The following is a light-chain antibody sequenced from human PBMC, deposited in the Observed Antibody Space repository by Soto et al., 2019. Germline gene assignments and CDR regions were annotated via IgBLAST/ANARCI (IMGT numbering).Light chain of an antibody. CDR1: SVHSNYA. CDR3: QTWGTGIPV. CDR2: VNSDGSH. Sequence: QSVLTQSTSASASLGASVNLTCTLSSVHSNYAIAWHQQQPEKGPRYFMNVNSDGSHTKGDGIPDRFSGSSSGADRYLTISSLQSEDEADYYCQTWGTGIPVFGGGTKLTVL. V-gene: IGLV4-69*02. J-gene: IGLJ3*02.